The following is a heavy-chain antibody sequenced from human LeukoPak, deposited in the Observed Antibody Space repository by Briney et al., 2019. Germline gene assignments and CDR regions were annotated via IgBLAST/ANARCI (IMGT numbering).Heavy chain of an antibody. Sequence: ASVKVSCKASGYTFINYGISWVRQAPGQGLEWMGWISGYNGNTDYAQKFQGRVTMTTDTSTSTAYVEMRSLGSGDTAVYYCARKGYCSSTSCLYYFDYWGQGTLVTVSS. J-gene: IGHJ4*02. V-gene: IGHV1-18*01. CDR2: ISGYNGNT. CDR3: ARKGYCSSTSCLYYFDY. D-gene: IGHD2-2*01. CDR1: GYTFINYG.